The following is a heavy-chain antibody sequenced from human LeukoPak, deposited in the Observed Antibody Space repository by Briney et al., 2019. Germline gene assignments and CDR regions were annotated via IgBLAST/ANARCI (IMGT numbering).Heavy chain of an antibody. D-gene: IGHD6-19*01. CDR1: GGSISSSSYY. CDR2: IYYSGST. J-gene: IGHJ4*02. CDR3: ARHVVAGPYTPYYFDY. Sequence: SETLSLTRTVSGGSISSSSYYWGWIRQPPGKGLEWIGSIYYSGSTYYNPSLKSRVTISVDTSKNQFSLKLSSVTAADTAVYYCARHVVAGPYTPYYFDYWGQGTLVTVSS. V-gene: IGHV4-39*01.